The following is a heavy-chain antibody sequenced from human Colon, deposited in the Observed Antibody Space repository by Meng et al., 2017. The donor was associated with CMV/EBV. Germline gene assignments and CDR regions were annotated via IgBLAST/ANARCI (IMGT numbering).Heavy chain of an antibody. CDR2: IHSTGRT. CDR1: GDSVSSASYY. J-gene: IGHJ4*03. D-gene: IGHD2-2*01. V-gene: IGHV4-61*01. CDR3: ARVAYCSSTSCFPDH. Sequence: SETLSLTCTVSGDSVSSASYYWSWIRQPPGRELEWIGHIHSTGRTSYNPSLKSRVTIAVETSKNQFSLRLNSLSAADTAVYYCARVAYCSSTSCFPDHWGQGTKVTVSS.